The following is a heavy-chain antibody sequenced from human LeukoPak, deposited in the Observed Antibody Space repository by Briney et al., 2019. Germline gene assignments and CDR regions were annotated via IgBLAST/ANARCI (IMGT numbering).Heavy chain of an antibody. J-gene: IGHJ4*02. V-gene: IGHV4-4*07. CDR3: ARTGYGDYSFDY. CDR2: ISTSGST. D-gene: IGHD4-17*01. Sequence: SETLSLTCTVSGGSISTYHWSWIRQPAGKGLESIGHISTSGSTNYNPSLKSRVTMSVDTSKNQFSLKLSSVTAADTAVYYCARTGYGDYSFDYWGQGTLVTVSS. CDR1: GGSISTYH.